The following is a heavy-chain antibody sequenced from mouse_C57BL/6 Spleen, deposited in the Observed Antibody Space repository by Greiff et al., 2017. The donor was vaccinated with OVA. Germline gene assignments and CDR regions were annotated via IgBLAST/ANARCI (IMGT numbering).Heavy chain of an antibody. J-gene: IGHJ4*01. CDR2: ISDGGSYT. CDR3: ARAPLYRGYAMDY. V-gene: IGHV5-4*03. Sequence: EVMLVESGGGLVKPGGSLKLSCAASGFTFSSYAMSWVRQTPEKRLEWVATISDGGSYTYYPDNVKGRFTISRDNAKNNLYLQMSHLKSEDTAMYYCARAPLYRGYAMDYWGQGTSVTVSS. CDR1: GFTFSSYA. D-gene: IGHD6-2*01.